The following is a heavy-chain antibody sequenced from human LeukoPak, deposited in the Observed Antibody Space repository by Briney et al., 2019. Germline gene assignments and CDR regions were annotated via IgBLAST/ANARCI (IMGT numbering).Heavy chain of an antibody. CDR1: GGSISSGSYY. CDR3: ARVLYGSGSNNWFDP. CDR2: IYTSGST. J-gene: IGHJ5*02. Sequence: PSETLSLTCTVSGGSISSGSYYWSWIRQPAGKGLEWIGRIYTSGSTNYNPSLKSRVTISVDTSKNQFSLKLSSVTAADTAVYYCARVLYGSGSNNWFDPWGQGTLVTVSS. D-gene: IGHD3-10*01. V-gene: IGHV4-61*02.